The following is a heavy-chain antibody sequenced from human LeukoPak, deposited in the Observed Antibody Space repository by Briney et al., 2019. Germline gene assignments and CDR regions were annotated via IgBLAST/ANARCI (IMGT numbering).Heavy chain of an antibody. J-gene: IGHJ4*02. CDR2: IYYSGST. CDR1: GGPISSYY. D-gene: IGHD6-19*01. V-gene: IGHV4-59*01. CDR3: ARGKILRRLVTPYYFDY. Sequence: SETLSLTCTVSGGPISSYYWSWIRQPPGKGLEWIGYIYYSGSTNYNPSLKSRVTISVDTSKNQFSLKLSSVTAADTAVYYCARGKILRRLVTPYYFDYWGQGTLVTVSS.